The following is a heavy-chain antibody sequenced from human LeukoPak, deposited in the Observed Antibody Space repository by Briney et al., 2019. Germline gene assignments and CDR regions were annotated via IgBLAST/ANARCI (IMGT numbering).Heavy chain of an antibody. CDR2: IKEDGSEK. V-gene: IGHV3-7*03. J-gene: IGHJ3*02. D-gene: IGHD2/OR15-2a*01. Sequence: GSLRLSCAASGFTFSSYWMSWVRQAPGKGLEWVAIIKEDGSEKYYVDSVKGRFTISRDNAKNSLYLQLNSLRAEDTAVYYCARGRFLLSAFNIWGQGTMVTVSS. CDR1: GFTFSSYW. CDR3: ARGRFLLSAFNI.